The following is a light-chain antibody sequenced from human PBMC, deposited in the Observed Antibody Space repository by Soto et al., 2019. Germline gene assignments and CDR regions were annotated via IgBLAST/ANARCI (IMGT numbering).Light chain of an antibody. V-gene: IGLV2-8*01. Sequence: QSALTQPPSASGSPGQSVTISCTGTSSDVGAYNSVSWYQHHPGKAPKLIIYEVNKGPSGVPDRFSGSKSGNTASLTVSGLQAEDEADYYCCSYTTSSTQVFGTGTKLTVL. CDR1: SSDVGAYNS. CDR3: CSYTTSSTQV. J-gene: IGLJ1*01. CDR2: EVN.